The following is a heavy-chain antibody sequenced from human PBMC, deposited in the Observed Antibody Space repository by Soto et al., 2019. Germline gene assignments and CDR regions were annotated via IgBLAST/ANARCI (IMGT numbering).Heavy chain of an antibody. CDR2: INDRGSI. V-gene: IGHV4-34*01. J-gene: IGHJ2*01. CDR3: ARESHDILTGPPWVWYFDL. Sequence: QVPLQQWGAGPLRPLETLSLTCGVSGGSFSGYYWAWIRQSPGKGLEWIGEINDRGSINYNPSLKSRVSISVDMSKNHYSLNLRSVTAADTAVYYCARESHDILTGPPWVWYFDLWGRGTLVTVSS. CDR1: GGSFSGYY. D-gene: IGHD3-9*01.